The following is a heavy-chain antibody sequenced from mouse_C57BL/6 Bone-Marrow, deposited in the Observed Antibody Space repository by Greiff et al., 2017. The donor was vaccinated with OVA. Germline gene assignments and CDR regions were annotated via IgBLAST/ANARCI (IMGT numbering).Heavy chain of an antibody. V-gene: IGHV1-75*01. D-gene: IGHD2-4*01. Sequence: QVQLQQSGPELVKPGASVKISCKASGYTFTDYYINWVKQRPGQGLEWIGWIFPGSGSTYYNEKFKGKATLTVDKSSSTAYMWLSSLTSEDSAVYFCARGYDYDEGYWGQGTTLTVSS. J-gene: IGHJ2*01. CDR1: GYTFTDYY. CDR2: IFPGSGST. CDR3: ARGYDYDEGY.